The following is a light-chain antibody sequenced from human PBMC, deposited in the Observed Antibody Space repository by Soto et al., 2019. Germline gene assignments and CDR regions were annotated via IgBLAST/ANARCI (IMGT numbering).Light chain of an antibody. J-gene: IGKJ1*01. CDR1: QTISNW. CDR2: DAS. Sequence: IQMPQSPSTLSASLGDRVTMTCLASQTISNWLAWYQQKPGKAPRLLIYDASTLESGVPSRFSGSGSGTEFTLTISSLQPDDFATYYCQHYNSYSEAFGQGTKVDI. CDR3: QHYNSYSEA. V-gene: IGKV1-5*01.